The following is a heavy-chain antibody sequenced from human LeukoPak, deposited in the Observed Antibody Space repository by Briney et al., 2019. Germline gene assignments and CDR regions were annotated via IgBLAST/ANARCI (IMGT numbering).Heavy chain of an antibody. Sequence: SETLSLTCAVYGGSFSGYYWSWIRQPPGKGLEWIGEINHSGSTNYNPSLKSRVTISVVTSKNQFSLKLSSVTAADTAVYYCARGVGHRKNVISITIFGAVIITRGDYFDYWGQGTLVTVSS. CDR2: INHSGST. V-gene: IGHV4-34*01. CDR1: GGSFSGYY. J-gene: IGHJ4*02. CDR3: ARGVGHRKNVISITIFGAVIITRGDYFDY. D-gene: IGHD3-3*01.